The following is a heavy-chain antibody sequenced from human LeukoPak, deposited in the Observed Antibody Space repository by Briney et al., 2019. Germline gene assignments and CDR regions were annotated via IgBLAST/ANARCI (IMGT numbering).Heavy chain of an antibody. CDR1: GYTFTGYY. CDR3: ARDTATTRGPWVYFDY. J-gene: IGHJ4*02. V-gene: IGHV1-2*02. Sequence: GASVKVSCRASGYTFTGYYMHWVRQAPGQGREGMGWINPNSGGTNYAQKFQGRVTMTRDTSISTAYMELSRLRSDDTAVYYCARDTATTRGPWVYFDYWGQGTLVTVSS. CDR2: INPNSGGT. D-gene: IGHD5-18*01.